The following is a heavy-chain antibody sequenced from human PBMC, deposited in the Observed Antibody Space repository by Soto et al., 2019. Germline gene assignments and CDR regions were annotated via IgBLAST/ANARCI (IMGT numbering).Heavy chain of an antibody. J-gene: IGHJ5*02. CDR3: ARGRYYEDSSGYYPTNWFYP. CDR2: IYYSGST. V-gene: IGHV4-61*01. CDR1: GGSVSSGSYY. D-gene: IGHD3-22*01. Sequence: PSETLSLTCTVSGGSVSSGSYYWSWIRQPPGKGLEWIGYIYYSGSTNYNPSLKSRVTISVDTSKNQFSLKLSSVTAADTAVYYCARGRYYEDSSGYYPTNWFYPWGQGTLVTVSS.